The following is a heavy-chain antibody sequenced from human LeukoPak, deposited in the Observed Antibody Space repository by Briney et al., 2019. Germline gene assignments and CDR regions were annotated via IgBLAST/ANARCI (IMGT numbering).Heavy chain of an antibody. CDR3: ATGLYDSSFPPDY. CDR1: GGSFSGYY. V-gene: IGHV4-34*01. J-gene: IGHJ4*02. Sequence: SETLSLTCAVYGGSFSGYYWSWIRQPPGKGLEWIGEINHSGSTNYNPSLKSRVTISVDTSKNQFSLKLSSVTAADTAVYYCATGLYDSSFPPDYWGQGTLVTVSS. D-gene: IGHD3-22*01. CDR2: INHSGST.